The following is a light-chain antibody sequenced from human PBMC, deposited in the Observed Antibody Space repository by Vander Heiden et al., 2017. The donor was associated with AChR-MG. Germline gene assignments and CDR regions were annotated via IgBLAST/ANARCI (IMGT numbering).Light chain of an antibody. V-gene: IGLV3-19*01. J-gene: IGLJ2*01. Sequence: SSELTQDPAVSVALGQTVRITCQGDSLRSYDASWYQQKPGQAPVLFIYGKNNRPSGIPDRFSGSSSGNTASLTITGAQAEDEADYYCNARDSSGNHVVFGGGTKLTVL. CDR2: GKN. CDR1: SLRSYD. CDR3: NARDSSGNHVV.